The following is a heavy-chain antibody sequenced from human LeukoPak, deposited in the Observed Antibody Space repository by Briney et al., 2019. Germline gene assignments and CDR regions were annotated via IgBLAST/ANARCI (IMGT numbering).Heavy chain of an antibody. CDR1: GFTFSSYA. Sequence: GRSLRLSCAASGFTFSSYAMHWVRQAPGKELEWVAVISYDGSNKYYADSVKGRFTISRDNSKNTLYLQMNSLRAEDTAVYYCARGRGIVAPSGYWGQGTLVTVSS. J-gene: IGHJ4*02. D-gene: IGHD1-26*01. CDR3: ARGRGIVAPSGY. CDR2: ISYDGSNK. V-gene: IGHV3-30*04.